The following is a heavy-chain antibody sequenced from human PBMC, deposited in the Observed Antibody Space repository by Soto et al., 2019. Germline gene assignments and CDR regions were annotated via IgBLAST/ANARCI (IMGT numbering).Heavy chain of an antibody. CDR1: GLTFSNYR. CDR3: AREVAVTGIAIDY. J-gene: IGHJ4*01. V-gene: IGHV3-74*01. Sequence: GGSLRLSCAASGLTFSNYRMHWVRQAPGKGLVWVSRINSDGSSTSYADSVKGRFTISRDNAKSTLYLQMNSLRAEDTAVYYCAREVAVTGIAIDYWGHGTLVTVSS. CDR2: INSDGSST. D-gene: IGHD6-19*01.